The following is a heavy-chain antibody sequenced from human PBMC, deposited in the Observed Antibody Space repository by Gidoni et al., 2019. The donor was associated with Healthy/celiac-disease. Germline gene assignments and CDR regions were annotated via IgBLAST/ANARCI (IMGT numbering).Heavy chain of an antibody. CDR1: GYTFTGYS. CDR3: ARDWTIDPYNWFDP. V-gene: IGHV1-2*02. J-gene: IGHJ5*02. D-gene: IGHD3-9*01. CDR2: INPNSGGT. Sequence: QVQLVQSGAEVKKPGASVKVSCKDSGYTFTGYSMHWVRQAPGQGLEWMGWINPNSGGTNYEQKFQGRVTMTRDTSISTAYMELSRLRSDDTAVYYCARDWTIDPYNWFDPWGQGTLVTVSS.